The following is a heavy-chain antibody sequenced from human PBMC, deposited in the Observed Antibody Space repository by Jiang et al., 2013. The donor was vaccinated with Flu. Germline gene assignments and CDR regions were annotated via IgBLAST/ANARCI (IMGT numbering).Heavy chain of an antibody. J-gene: IGHJ4*02. CDR2: IDWDDDK. CDR3: ARIRRGEGKSAIDSSGSLLFDY. V-gene: IGHV2-70*11. D-gene: IGHD3-22*01. CDR1: GFSLSTSGMC. Sequence: KPTQTLTLTCTFSGFSLSTSGMCVSWIRQPPGKALEWLARIDWDDDKYYSTSLKTRLTISKDTSKNQVVLTMTNMDPVDTATYYCARIRRGEGKSAIDSSGSLLFDYWGQGTLVTVSS.